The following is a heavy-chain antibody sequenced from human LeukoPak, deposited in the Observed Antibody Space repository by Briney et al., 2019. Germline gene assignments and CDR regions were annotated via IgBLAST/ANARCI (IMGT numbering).Heavy chain of an antibody. Sequence: SETLSLTCTVSGGSISSYYWSWIRQPPGKGLEWIGYIYYSGSTNYNPSLKSRVTISVDTSKNQFSLKLSSVTAADTAVYYCAKGGLGRYPFDYWGQGTLVTVSS. J-gene: IGHJ4*02. CDR1: GGSISSYY. D-gene: IGHD3/OR15-3a*01. CDR2: IYYSGST. V-gene: IGHV4-59*01. CDR3: AKGGLGRYPFDY.